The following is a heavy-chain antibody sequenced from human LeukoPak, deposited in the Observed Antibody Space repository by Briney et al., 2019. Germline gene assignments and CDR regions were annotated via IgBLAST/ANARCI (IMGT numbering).Heavy chain of an antibody. CDR2: IYYRGNT. J-gene: IGHJ4*02. D-gene: IGHD1-1*01. Sequence: SETLSLTCTVSGGSIISSPYYWAWIRQPPGRGLEWIGSIYYRGNTYHNPSLKSRVTISVDPSKNQFSLSVISVTAADTAVYFCARPTTGPATQGYDSWGQGILVTVAS. V-gene: IGHV4-39*01. CDR1: GGSIISSPYY. CDR3: ARPTTGPATQGYDS.